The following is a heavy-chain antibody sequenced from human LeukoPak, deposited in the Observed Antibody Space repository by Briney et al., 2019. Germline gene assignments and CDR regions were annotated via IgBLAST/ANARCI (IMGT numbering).Heavy chain of an antibody. J-gene: IGHJ4*02. CDR3: ARDGDLGFGLDY. CDR1: GGSISSYY. V-gene: IGHV4-59*01. CDR2: IHYSGST. Sequence: SETLSLTCTVSGGSISSYYWSWIRQPPGKGLEWIGYIHYSGSTNYNPSLKSRVTISVDTSKNRFSLKLGSVTAADTAVYYCARDGDLGFGLDYWGQGTLVTVSS. D-gene: IGHD3-10*01.